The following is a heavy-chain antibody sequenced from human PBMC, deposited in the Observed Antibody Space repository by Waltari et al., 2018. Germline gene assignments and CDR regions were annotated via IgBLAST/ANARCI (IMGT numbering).Heavy chain of an antibody. CDR2: AIPTFDTP. CDR1: GGTFRLYA. CDR3: ARDIKEAAYYYGMDV. J-gene: IGHJ6*02. V-gene: IGHV1-69*01. Sequence: QVQLVQSGAEVKKPGSSVKVSCKISGGTFRLYAISWVRQAPGHGLEWMGGAIPTFDTPTYTQKFQGRVTFTADESTGTAYMELSSLRFEDTAVYYCARDIKEAAYYYGMDVWGQGTTVTVSS. D-gene: IGHD6-25*01.